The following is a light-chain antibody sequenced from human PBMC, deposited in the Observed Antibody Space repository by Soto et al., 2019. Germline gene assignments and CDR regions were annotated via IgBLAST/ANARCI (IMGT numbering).Light chain of an antibody. J-gene: IGLJ1*01. Sequence: QSALTQPASVSGSPGQSITISCTGTTGDVGGYNYVSWYQQHPGKAPKLMIFEVSNRPSGVSDRFSGSKSGNTASLTISGLQAEDEADYYCCSYTTSSTRVFGTGNKVTVL. V-gene: IGLV2-14*01. CDR1: TGDVGGYNY. CDR2: EVS. CDR3: CSYTTSSTRV.